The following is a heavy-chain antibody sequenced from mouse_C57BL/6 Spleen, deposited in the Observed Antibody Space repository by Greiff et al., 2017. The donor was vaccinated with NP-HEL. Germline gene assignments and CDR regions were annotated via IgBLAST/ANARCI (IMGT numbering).Heavy chain of an antibody. Sequence: EVQLQQSGPELVKPGASVKMSCKASGYTFTDYNMHWVKQSPGKSLEWIGYINPNNGGTSYNQKFKGKATLTVNKSSSTAYMELRSLTSEDSAVYYCASSSPCYCSNDWCFDDWGKGTTVTVSA. CDR2: INPNNGGT. CDR3: ASSSPCYCSNDWCFDD. D-gene: IGHD2-5*01. V-gene: IGHV1-22*01. CDR1: GYTFTDYN. J-gene: IGHJ1*03.